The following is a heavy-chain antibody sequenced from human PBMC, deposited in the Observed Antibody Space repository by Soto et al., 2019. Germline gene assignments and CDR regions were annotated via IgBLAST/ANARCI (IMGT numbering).Heavy chain of an antibody. CDR2: IYYSGST. J-gene: IGHJ4*02. Sequence: LSLTCTVSGGSISSGDYYWSWIRQPPGKGLEWIGYIYYSGSTYYNPSLKSRVTISVDTSKNQFSLKLSSVTAADTAVYYCARVGGFGATTIDYWGQGTLVTISS. CDR3: ARVGGFGATTIDY. D-gene: IGHD3-10*01. V-gene: IGHV4-30-4*01. CDR1: GGSISSGDYY.